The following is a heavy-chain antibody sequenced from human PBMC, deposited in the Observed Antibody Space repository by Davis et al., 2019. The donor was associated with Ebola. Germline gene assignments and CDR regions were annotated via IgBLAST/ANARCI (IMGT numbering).Heavy chain of an antibody. CDR2: ISSNSRTT. CDR3: AKDNRNIWSEV. CDR1: GFNFDDFA. Sequence: GGSLRLSCAASGFNFDDFAMHWVRQAPGKGLEWVSYISSNSRTTYYADSVKGRFTISRDNSKNTLYLQMNGLRVEDTAIYYCAKDNRNIWSEVWGQGTMVTVSS. D-gene: IGHD2/OR15-2a*01. V-gene: IGHV3-23*01. J-gene: IGHJ3*01.